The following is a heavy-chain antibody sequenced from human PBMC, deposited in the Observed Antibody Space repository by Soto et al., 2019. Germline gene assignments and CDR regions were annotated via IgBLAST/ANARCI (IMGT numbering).Heavy chain of an antibody. J-gene: IGHJ2*01. V-gene: IGHV4-4*02. CDR1: GGSISNDNY. D-gene: IGHD2-15*01. Sequence: PSETLSLTCTVSGGSISNDNYWRWVRHSPGKGREWIANINHRGSTNYNPTLKRGLTASLDKSNNHLSLNLIGVAAAAPAVYYFAREVGGVYCYFDLWGRGTMVTVSS. CDR3: AREVGGVYCYFDL. CDR2: INHRGST.